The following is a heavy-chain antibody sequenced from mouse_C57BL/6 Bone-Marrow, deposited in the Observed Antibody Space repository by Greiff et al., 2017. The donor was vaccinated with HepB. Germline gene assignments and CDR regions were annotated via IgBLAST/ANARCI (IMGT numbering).Heavy chain of an antibody. CDR2: IDPETGGT. Sequence: QVQLQQSGAELVRPGASVTLSCKASGYTFTDYEMHWVKQTPVHGLEWIGAIDPETGGTAYNQKFKGKAILTADKSSSTAYMALRSLTSEDSAVYYCTRDYYGSSYVGWYFDVWGTGTTVTVSS. D-gene: IGHD1-1*01. CDR3: TRDYYGSSYVGWYFDV. CDR1: GYTFTDYE. J-gene: IGHJ1*03. V-gene: IGHV1-15*01.